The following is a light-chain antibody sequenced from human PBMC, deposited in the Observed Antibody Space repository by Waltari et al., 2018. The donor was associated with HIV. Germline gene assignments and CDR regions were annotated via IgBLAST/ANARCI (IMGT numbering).Light chain of an antibody. CDR2: ANS. Sequence: QSLLTQPPSVSATPGQRITISCTGNKSNIGAGHDVHWYRQLPGTAPRLLIFANSNRPSGVPDRISGSKSTASASLAITGLQAEDEGYYYCQSSDIRLHGLWVFGGGTKLTVL. J-gene: IGLJ3*02. CDR1: KSNIGAGHD. V-gene: IGLV1-40*01. CDR3: QSSDIRLHGLWV.